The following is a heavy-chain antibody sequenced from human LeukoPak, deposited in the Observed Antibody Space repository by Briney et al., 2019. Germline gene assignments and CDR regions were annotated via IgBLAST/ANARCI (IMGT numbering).Heavy chain of an antibody. Sequence: PGGSLRLSCAASGFTFSSYGMSWVRQAPGKGLEWVSAISGSGGSTYYADSVKGRFTISRDNSKNTLNLQMNSLRAEDTAVYYCAKGSLYGDYVSYYFDYWGQGTLVTVSS. CDR3: AKGSLYGDYVSYYFDY. D-gene: IGHD4-17*01. V-gene: IGHV3-23*01. CDR2: ISGSGGST. CDR1: GFTFSSYG. J-gene: IGHJ4*02.